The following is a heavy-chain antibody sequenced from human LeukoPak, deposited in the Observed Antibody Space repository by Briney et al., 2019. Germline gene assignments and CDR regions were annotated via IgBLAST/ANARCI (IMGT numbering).Heavy chain of an antibody. D-gene: IGHD1-26*01. J-gene: IGHJ6*03. CDR1: GFTFSSYS. V-gene: IGHV3-21*01. CDR2: ISSSSTYT. Sequence: GGSLRLSCEASGFTFSSYSMNWVRQAPGKGLEWVSSISSSSTYTYYAGSVKGRFTISRDNAKNSLYLQMNSLTAEDTAVYYCARAYSERYGLGYYYMDVWGKGTTVTISS. CDR3: ARAYSERYGLGYYYMDV.